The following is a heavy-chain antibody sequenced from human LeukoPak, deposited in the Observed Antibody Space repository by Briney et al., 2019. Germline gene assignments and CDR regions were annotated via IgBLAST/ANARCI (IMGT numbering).Heavy chain of an antibody. CDR3: AKGSGYYRRDFDY. CDR1: GFTFSSYA. Sequence: GGSLRLSCAASGFTFSSYAMSWIRQAPGKGLEWVSAISGGGGGTYYADSVKGRFTISRDNSKNTLYLQMNSLRAEDTAVYYCAKGSGYYRRDFDYWGQGTLVTVSS. V-gene: IGHV3-23*01. D-gene: IGHD3-22*01. J-gene: IGHJ4*02. CDR2: ISGGGGGT.